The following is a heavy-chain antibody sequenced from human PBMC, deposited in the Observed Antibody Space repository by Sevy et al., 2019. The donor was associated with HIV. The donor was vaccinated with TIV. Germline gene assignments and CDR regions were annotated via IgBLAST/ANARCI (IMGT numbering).Heavy chain of an antibody. Sequence: GGSLRLSCAASGFTFSSYAMSWVRQAPGKGLEWVSAISGSGGSTYYADSVKGRFTISRDNSKNTLYLQMNSLRAEATAVYYCAKDRPVFCSGGSCYGNWFDPWGQGTLVTVSS. CDR2: ISGSGGST. V-gene: IGHV3-23*01. CDR1: GFTFSSYA. D-gene: IGHD2-15*01. J-gene: IGHJ5*02. CDR3: AKDRPVFCSGGSCYGNWFDP.